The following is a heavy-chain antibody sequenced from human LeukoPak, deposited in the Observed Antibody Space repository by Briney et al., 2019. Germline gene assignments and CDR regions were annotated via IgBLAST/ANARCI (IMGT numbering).Heavy chain of an antibody. Sequence: GGSLRLSCVASGFTFRSHWMSWVRQAPGKGLEGLPNINLDGSEKYYVDSVMGRFTVSRDNAENSLYLQINSLRADDTAVYFCARDSEHSSSFAFDIWGQGTMVTVSS. CDR2: INLDGSEK. J-gene: IGHJ3*02. D-gene: IGHD6-13*01. CDR3: ARDSEHSSSFAFDI. V-gene: IGHV3-7*01. CDR1: GFTFRSHW.